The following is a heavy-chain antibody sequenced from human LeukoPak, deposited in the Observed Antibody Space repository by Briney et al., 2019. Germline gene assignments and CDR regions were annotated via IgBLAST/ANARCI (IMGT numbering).Heavy chain of an antibody. CDR3: ARHFPDYGGPSSWFDP. J-gene: IGHJ5*02. CDR2: TYYSGNT. CDR1: GGSITSDY. Sequence: PSGTLSLTCTVSGGSITSDYWSWIRQPPGKGLEWIGYTYYSGNTNYNPSLKSRVTISLDTSKNQFSLKLTSVIATDTAVYYCARHFPDYGGPSSWFDPWGQGTLVTVST. V-gene: IGHV4-59*08. D-gene: IGHD4-17*01.